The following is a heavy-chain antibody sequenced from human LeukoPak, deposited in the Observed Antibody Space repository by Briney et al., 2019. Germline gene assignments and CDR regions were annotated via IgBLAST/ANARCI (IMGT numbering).Heavy chain of an antibody. J-gene: IGHJ4*02. Sequence: ASVKVSCKASGYTFTSYGISWVRQAPGQGLEWMEWISAYNGNTNYAQKLQGRVTMTTDTSTSTAYMELRSLRSDDTAVYYCARDTLLGYCSGGSCYSEDYWGQGTLVTVSS. D-gene: IGHD2-15*01. CDR2: ISAYNGNT. V-gene: IGHV1-18*01. CDR1: GYTFTSYG. CDR3: ARDTLLGYCSGGSCYSEDY.